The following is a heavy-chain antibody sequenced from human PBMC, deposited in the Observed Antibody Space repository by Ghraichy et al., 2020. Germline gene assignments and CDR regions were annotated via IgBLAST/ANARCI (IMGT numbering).Heavy chain of an antibody. CDR1: GFTFRTYT. D-gene: IGHD1-7*01. Sequence: GGSLRLSCAASGFTFRTYTMNWVRQAPGKGLEWDASITDSSGYIYYADSVKGRFTMSRDNAKNSLYVQMNSLRAEDTAVYYCARDSTFWNYMDVWGQGTTVTVSS. J-gene: IGHJ6*02. CDR2: ITDSSGYI. CDR3: ARDSTFWNYMDV. V-gene: IGHV3-21*01.